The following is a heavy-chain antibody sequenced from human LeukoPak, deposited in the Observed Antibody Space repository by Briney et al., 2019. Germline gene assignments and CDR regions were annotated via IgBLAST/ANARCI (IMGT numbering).Heavy chain of an antibody. V-gene: IGHV4-59*12. J-gene: IGHJ6*02. CDR2: IYYSGST. CDR3: ARGRGTVVTYYYYGMDV. Sequence: KPSETLSLTCTVSGDSISSYYWTWIRQPPGKGLELIGYIYYSGSTNYNPSLKSRVTISVDTSKNQFSLKLSSVTAADTAVYYCARGRGTVVTYYYYGMDVWGQGTTVTVSS. CDR1: GDSISSYY. D-gene: IGHD4-23*01.